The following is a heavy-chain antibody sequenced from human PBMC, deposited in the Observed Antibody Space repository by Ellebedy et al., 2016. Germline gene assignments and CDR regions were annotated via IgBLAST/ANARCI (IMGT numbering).Heavy chain of an antibody. J-gene: IGHJ6*02. V-gene: IGHV5-51*01. D-gene: IGHD2-15*01. Sequence: GESLKISXKGSGYSFTNYWIGWVRQMPGKGLEWMGIISPDDSDSRYSPSFQGQVTISADKSISTAYLQWSSLKASDTAMYFCARLPCSGGSCDEFNYAMDVWGQGTTVTVSS. CDR1: GYSFTNYW. CDR3: ARLPCSGGSCDEFNYAMDV. CDR2: ISPDDSDS.